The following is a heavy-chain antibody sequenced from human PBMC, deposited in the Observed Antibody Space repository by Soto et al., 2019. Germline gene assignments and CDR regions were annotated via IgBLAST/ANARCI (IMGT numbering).Heavy chain of an antibody. CDR3: AGEYHFWSGYSAEYNWFDP. Sequence: GGSLRLSCAASGFTFSSYWVSWVRQAPGKGLEWVANIKQDGSEKYYVDSVKGRFTISRDNAKNSLYLQMNSLRAEDTAVYYCAGEYHFWSGYSAEYNWFDPWGQGTLVTVSS. CDR2: IKQDGSEK. CDR1: GFTFSSYW. D-gene: IGHD3-3*02. J-gene: IGHJ5*02. V-gene: IGHV3-7*01.